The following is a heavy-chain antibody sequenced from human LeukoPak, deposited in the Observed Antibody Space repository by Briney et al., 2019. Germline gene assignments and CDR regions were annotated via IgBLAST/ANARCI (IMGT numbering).Heavy chain of an antibody. CDR3: ARDTRPTDRSGYYHPDYFDY. CDR2: ISSIGGTI. D-gene: IGHD3-22*01. CDR1: GFIFSNYE. J-gene: IGHJ4*02. Sequence: GGSLRLSRAASGFIFSNYEMNWVRQAPGKGLDWVSYISSIGGTIYYADSEKGRCTISRDNAKNSLYLQMNSLRAEDTAVYYCARDTRPTDRSGYYHPDYFDYWGQGTLVTVSS. V-gene: IGHV3-48*03.